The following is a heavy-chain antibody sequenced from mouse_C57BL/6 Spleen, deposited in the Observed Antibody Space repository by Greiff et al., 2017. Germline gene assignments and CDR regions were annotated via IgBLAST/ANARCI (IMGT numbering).Heavy chain of an antibody. Sequence: VQLKESGPGLVKPSQSLSLTCSVTGYSITSGYYWNWIRQFPGNKLEWMGYIRYDGSNNYNPSLKNRNPITRDTSKNQFFLKLNSVTTEDTATYCCARTSEDYAMDYWGQGTSVTVSS. J-gene: IGHJ4*01. V-gene: IGHV3-6*01. CDR1: GYSITSGYY. CDR3: ARTSEDYAMDY. D-gene: IGHD3-2*02. CDR2: IRYDGSN.